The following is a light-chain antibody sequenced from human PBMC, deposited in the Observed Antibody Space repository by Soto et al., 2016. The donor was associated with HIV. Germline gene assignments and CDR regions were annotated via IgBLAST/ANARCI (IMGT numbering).Light chain of an antibody. Sequence: SYELTQPPSVSVSPGQTATITCSGDKLGDKYICWYQQKPGQSPVMVMYENNRRPSGIPERFSGSGSGNTATLTISGTQATDEADYYCQAWDSSPSPVVFGGGTKLTVL. CDR3: QAWDSSPSPVV. V-gene: IGLV3-1*01. J-gene: IGLJ2*01. CDR2: ENN. CDR1: KLGDKY.